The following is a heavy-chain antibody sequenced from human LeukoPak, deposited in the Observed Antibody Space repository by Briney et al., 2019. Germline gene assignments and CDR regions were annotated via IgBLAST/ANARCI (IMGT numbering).Heavy chain of an antibody. Sequence: ASVKLSCKASGYTFTSYYMHWVRQAPGQRLEWMGWINAGNGNTKYSQEFQGRVTITRDTSASTAYMELSSLRSEDMAVYYCARDFFDYYGSGSSKEGYNWFDPWGQGTLVTVSS. CDR2: INAGNGNT. CDR3: ARDFFDYYGSGSSKEGYNWFDP. V-gene: IGHV1-3*03. D-gene: IGHD3-10*01. CDR1: GYTFTSYY. J-gene: IGHJ5*02.